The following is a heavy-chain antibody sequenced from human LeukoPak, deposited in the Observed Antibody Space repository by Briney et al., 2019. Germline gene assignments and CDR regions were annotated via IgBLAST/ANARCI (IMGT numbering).Heavy chain of an antibody. J-gene: IGHJ4*02. V-gene: IGHV4-59*01. CDR1: GGSISSYY. Sequence: SQTLSLTCTVSGGSISSYYWSWIRQPPGKGLEWIGYIYYTGSTNYNPSPKSRVAISVDTSKNQFSLKLSSVTAADTAVYYCARATYGDYYFDYWGQGTLVTVSS. CDR3: ARATYGDYYFDY. CDR2: IYYTGST. D-gene: IGHD4-17*01.